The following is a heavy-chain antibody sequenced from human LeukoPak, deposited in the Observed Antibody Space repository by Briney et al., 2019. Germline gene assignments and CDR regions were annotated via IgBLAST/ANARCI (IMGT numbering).Heavy chain of an antibody. CDR2: INPNSGGT. Sequence: GASVKVSCKASGYXFTGSYMHWVRQAPGQGLEWMGWINPNSGGTNYAQMFQGRVTMTRDTSISTAYMELSSLKSDDTAVYYCAKYYYDSYEGYYFDYWGQGTLVTVSS. CDR3: AKYYYDSYEGYYFDY. J-gene: IGHJ4*02. CDR1: GYXFTGSY. D-gene: IGHD3-22*01. V-gene: IGHV1-2*02.